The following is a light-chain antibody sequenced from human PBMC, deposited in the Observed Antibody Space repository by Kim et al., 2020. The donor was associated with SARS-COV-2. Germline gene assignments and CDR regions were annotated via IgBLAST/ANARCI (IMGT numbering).Light chain of an antibody. CDR3: QQYNNWPPLT. CDR1: HSSCSN. CDR2: GAS. Sequence: SRGRTATPCCGGSHSSCSNLAWYRQKPGQAPRLLIYGASTRATGIPDRFSGSGSGTDFTLTINRLEPEDFAVYYCQQYNNWPPLTFGGGTKVDIK. V-gene: IGKV3-15*01. J-gene: IGKJ4*01.